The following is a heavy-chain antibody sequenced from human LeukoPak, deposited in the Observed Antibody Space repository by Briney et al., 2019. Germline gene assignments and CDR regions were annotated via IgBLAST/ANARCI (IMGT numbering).Heavy chain of an antibody. J-gene: IGHJ4*02. D-gene: IGHD2-15*01. V-gene: IGHV1-2*02. CDR3: ARDGGNSFDY. Sequence: GASVTVSFTASVYTCTVYYMHWVRQAPGQGLEWMGWINPNSGGTNYAQKFQGRVIMTRDTSISTAYMELSRLRSDDTAVYYCARDGGNSFDYWGQGTLVTVSS. CDR2: INPNSGGT. CDR1: VYTCTVYY.